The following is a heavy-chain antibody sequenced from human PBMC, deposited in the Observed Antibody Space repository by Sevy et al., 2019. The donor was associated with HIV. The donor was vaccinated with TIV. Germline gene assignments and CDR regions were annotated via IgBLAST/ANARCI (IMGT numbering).Heavy chain of an antibody. Sequence: GESLKISCAASGFTFSSYSMNWVRQAPGKGLEWVSSISSSSSYIYYADSVKGRFTISRDNAKNSLYLQMNSLRAEDTAVYYCARDGDQNGGYWGQGTLVTVSS. CDR2: ISSSSSYI. CDR3: ARDGDQNGGY. J-gene: IGHJ4*02. V-gene: IGHV3-21*01. CDR1: GFTFSSYS. D-gene: IGHD3-16*01.